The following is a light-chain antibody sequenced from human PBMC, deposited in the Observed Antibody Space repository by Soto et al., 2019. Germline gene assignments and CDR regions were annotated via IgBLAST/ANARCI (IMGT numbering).Light chain of an antibody. V-gene: IGKV3-20*01. CDR2: GAS. CDR3: QQYGSSPRYT. Sequence: EIVLTQSPGTLSLSPGERATLSCRASQSVSSSYLAWYQQKPGQAPRLLIYGASSRATGIPDRFRGSGSGTDFTLTISRLEPEDCAVYYCQQYGSSPRYTFGQGTMLEIK. J-gene: IGKJ2*01. CDR1: QSVSSSY.